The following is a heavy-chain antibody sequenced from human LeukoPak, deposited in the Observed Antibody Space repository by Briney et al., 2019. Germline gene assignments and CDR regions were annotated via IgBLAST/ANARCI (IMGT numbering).Heavy chain of an antibody. D-gene: IGHD1-26*01. J-gene: IGHJ4*02. CDR1: GGSFSGYY. Sequence: SETLSLTCAVYGGSFSGYYWNWIRQPPGKGLEWIGEINHSGSTNYNPSLKSRVTISVDTSKNQFSLKLSSVTAADTAVYYCARWAVGATFDYWGQGTLVSVSS. CDR2: INHSGST. CDR3: ARWAVGATFDY. V-gene: IGHV4-34*01.